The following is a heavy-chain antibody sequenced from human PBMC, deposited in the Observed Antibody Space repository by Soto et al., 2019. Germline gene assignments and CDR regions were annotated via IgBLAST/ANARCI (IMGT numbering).Heavy chain of an antibody. CDR1: GFTFYKYA. CDR2: IYGSGGTA. V-gene: IGHV3-23*01. J-gene: IGHJ4*02. D-gene: IGHD4-17*01. CDR3: AKDCGDYIRNFEY. Sequence: GGSLRLSCGASGFTFYKYAMSWVRQTPGTGLEWVASIYGSGGTAYYTDSVKGRFTISRDNSKSTVHLQMNSLRAEDTGLYYCAKDCGDYIRNFEYWGQGTLVTVSS.